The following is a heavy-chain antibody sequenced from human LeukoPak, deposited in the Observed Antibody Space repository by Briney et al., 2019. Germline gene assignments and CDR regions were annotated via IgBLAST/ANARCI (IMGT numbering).Heavy chain of an antibody. V-gene: IGHV4-39*07. CDR2: IYYSGST. Sequence: KSSETLSLTCTVSGGSISSSSYYWGWIRQPPGKGLEWIGSIYYSGSTYYNPSLKSRVTISVDKSKNQFSLKLSSVTAADTAVYYCARGGTTVAGTFWFDPWGQGTLVTVSS. J-gene: IGHJ5*02. CDR3: ARGGTTVAGTFWFDP. CDR1: GGSISSSSYY. D-gene: IGHD6-19*01.